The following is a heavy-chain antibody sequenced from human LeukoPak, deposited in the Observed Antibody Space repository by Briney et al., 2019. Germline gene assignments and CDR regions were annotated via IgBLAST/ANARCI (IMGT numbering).Heavy chain of an antibody. CDR1: GYTFTGYY. D-gene: IGHD6-13*01. V-gene: IGHV1-69*02. J-gene: IGHJ1*01. CDR3: AATWGIAAAVGYFQH. Sequence: SVKVSCKASGYTFTGYYMHWVRQAPGQGLEWMGRIIPILGIANYAQKFQGRVTITADESTSTAYMELSSLRSEDTAVYYCAATWGIAAAVGYFQHWGQGTLVTVSS. CDR2: IIPILGIA.